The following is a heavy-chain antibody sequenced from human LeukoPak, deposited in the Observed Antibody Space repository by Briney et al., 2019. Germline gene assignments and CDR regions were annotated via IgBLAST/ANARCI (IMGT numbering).Heavy chain of an antibody. J-gene: IGHJ5*02. CDR3: ARRHDYYYGSGSHNNWFDP. CDR1: GGSFTNYY. V-gene: IGHV4-34*01. Sequence: SETLSLTCGVYGGSFTNYYWSWIRQPPGKGLEWIGEIDHSGSTNYNPSLTSRVTISVDTSKNQFSLKLSSVTAADTAVYYCARRHDYYYGSGSHNNWFDPWGQGTLVTVSS. CDR2: IDHSGST. D-gene: IGHD3-10*01.